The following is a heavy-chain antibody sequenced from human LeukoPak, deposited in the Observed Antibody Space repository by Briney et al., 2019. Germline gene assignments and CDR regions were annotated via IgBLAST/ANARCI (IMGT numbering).Heavy chain of an antibody. D-gene: IGHD6-19*01. V-gene: IGHV4-38-2*01. CDR3: ARGVTGYSSGWYPDY. Sequence: PSETLSLTCVVSGYSISSGYYWGWIRQPPGNGLEWIGSIYHSGSTYYNPSLKSRVTISVDTSKNQFSLKLSSVTAADTAVYYCARGVTGYSSGWYPDYWGQGTLVTVSS. J-gene: IGHJ4*02. CDR1: GYSISSGYY. CDR2: IYHSGST.